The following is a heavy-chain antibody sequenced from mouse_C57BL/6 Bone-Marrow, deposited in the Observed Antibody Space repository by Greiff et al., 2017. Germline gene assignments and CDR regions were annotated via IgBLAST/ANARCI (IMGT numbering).Heavy chain of an antibody. J-gene: IGHJ4*01. Sequence: QVQLKQPGAELVKPGASVKLSCKASGYTFTSYWMHWVKQRPGRGLEWIGRIDPNSGGTKYNEKFKSKATLTVDQPSSTAYMQLSSLTSEDSAVYYCARCYDYDEGAMDYWGQGTSVTVSS. CDR1: GYTFTSYW. CDR3: ARCYDYDEGAMDY. CDR2: IDPNSGGT. D-gene: IGHD2-4*01. V-gene: IGHV1-72*01.